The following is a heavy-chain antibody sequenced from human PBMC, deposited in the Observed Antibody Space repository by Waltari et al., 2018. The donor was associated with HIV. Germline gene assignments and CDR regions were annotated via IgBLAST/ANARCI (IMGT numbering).Heavy chain of an antibody. CDR3: ARDRERRVVPAASDFDY. CDR2: IYTSGST. J-gene: IGHJ4*02. CDR1: GGSISSYY. Sequence: QVQLQESGPGLVKPSETLSLTCTVPGGSISSYYWSWIRQPAGKGLEWIGRIYTSGSTSYSHSLNSLVTRSVDTSQNQCSLKLGSVTAADTAVYYCARDRERRVVPAASDFDYWGQGTLVTVSS. V-gene: IGHV4-4*07. D-gene: IGHD2-2*01.